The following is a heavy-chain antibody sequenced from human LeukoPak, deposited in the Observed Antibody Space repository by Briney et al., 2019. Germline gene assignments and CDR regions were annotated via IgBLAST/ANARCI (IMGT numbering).Heavy chain of an antibody. Sequence: PGGSLRLSCAASGFTVNSNYMSWVPPAPGKGLEWVSLIYDDGSTYYADSVRGRFNISREISKNTLSPQMNGLRAEDTAVYYCARMIGYCTSIGCFPGIVSKKFDSWGQGTVVTVSS. CDR1: GFTVNSNY. D-gene: IGHD2-2*01. CDR3: ARMIGYCTSIGCFPGIVSKKFDS. V-gene: IGHV3-53*01. CDR2: IYDDGST. J-gene: IGHJ5*01.